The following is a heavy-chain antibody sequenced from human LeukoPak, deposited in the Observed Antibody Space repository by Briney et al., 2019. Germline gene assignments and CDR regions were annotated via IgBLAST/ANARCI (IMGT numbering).Heavy chain of an antibody. J-gene: IGHJ4*02. D-gene: IGHD3-10*01. V-gene: IGHV3-48*01. Sequence: GGSLRLSCAASGFTFSSYGMHWVRQAPGKGLEWVSYVSSSRSTIYYADSVKGRFTISRDNAKNSLYLQMNSLRAEDTAVYYCVRGGEWGGINFDYWGQGTLVTVSS. CDR3: VRGGEWGGINFDY. CDR2: VSSSRSTI. CDR1: GFTFSSYG.